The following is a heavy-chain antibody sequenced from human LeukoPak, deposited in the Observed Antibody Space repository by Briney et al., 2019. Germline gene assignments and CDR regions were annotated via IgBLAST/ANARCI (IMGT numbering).Heavy chain of an antibody. Sequence: ASVKVSCKASGYTFTDYYLHWLRQDPGQGLEWVGWINPNSAGTEYAQEFQGRVTMTRDTSNSTAYMELSRLRPDDTAVYYCARAAWSATSKFDSWRQGTRVTVSS. CDR1: GYTFTDYY. D-gene: IGHD6-13*01. CDR2: INPNSAGT. CDR3: ARAAWSATSKFDS. V-gene: IGHV1-2*02. J-gene: IGHJ5*01.